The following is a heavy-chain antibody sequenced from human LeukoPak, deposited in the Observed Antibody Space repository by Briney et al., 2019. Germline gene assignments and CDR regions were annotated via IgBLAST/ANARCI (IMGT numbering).Heavy chain of an antibody. CDR3: ARDLGQYYDTSDNWFDP. CDR2: IRYDGSNK. CDR1: KFTFSSYG. Sequence: GGSLRLSCAASKFTFSSYGMHWVRQAPGKGLEWLAFIRYDGSNKYYADSVKGRFTISRDNAKNTLNLQMNSLRAEDTAVYYCARDLGQYYDTSDNWFDPWGQGTLVTVSS. V-gene: IGHV3-30*02. J-gene: IGHJ5*02. D-gene: IGHD3-22*01.